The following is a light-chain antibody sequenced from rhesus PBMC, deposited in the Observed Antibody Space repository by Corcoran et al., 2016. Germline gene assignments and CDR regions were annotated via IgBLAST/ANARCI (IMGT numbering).Light chain of an antibody. J-gene: IGKJ4*01. V-gene: IGKV1-44*02. CDR3: QQHNSHPLT. CDR1: QTISSY. Sequence: DIQMTQSPSSLSASIGDRVTITCRASQTISSYLAWYQQKPGKVPKLLIYAAASLAIGVPSRFRCSGSGTEFTLTSSSLQPEDFATYYCQQHNSHPLTFGGGTKVEIK. CDR2: AAA.